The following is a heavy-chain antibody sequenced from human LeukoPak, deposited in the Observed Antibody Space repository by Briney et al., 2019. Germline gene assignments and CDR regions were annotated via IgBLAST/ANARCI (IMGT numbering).Heavy chain of an antibody. CDR3: ARMRYSSH. V-gene: IGHV3-7*01. CDR1: GFTVSSNY. J-gene: IGHJ4*02. CDR2: IKQDGSEK. D-gene: IGHD6-19*01. Sequence: GGSLRLSCAASGFTVSSNYMSWVRQAPGKGLEWVANIKQDGSEKNYVDSVKGRFTISRDNAKNSLYLQMNSPRAEDTAVYYCARMRYSSHWGQGTLVTVSS.